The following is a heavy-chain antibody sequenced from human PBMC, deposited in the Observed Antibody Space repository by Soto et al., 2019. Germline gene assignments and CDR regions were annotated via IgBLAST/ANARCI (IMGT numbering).Heavy chain of an antibody. CDR1: GASISCGSYS. Sequence: PSATLSLTCASSGASISCGSYSWRWIRQPPGKGLEWIGYIYHTGSSYYKPSLKSRVTMSVDTSTNQFSLKLSSVTAADTAVYYSASNSYYGGMDVWGQGTTVTVSS. D-gene: IGHD3-10*01. CDR3: ASNSYYGGMDV. CDR2: IYHTGSS. V-gene: IGHV4-30-2*01. J-gene: IGHJ6*02.